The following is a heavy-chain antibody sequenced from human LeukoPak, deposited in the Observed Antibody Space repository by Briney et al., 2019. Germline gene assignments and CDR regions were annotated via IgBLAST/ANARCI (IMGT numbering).Heavy chain of an antibody. V-gene: IGHV3-30*04. CDR2: ISYDGSNK. CDR1: GFAFSSYA. CDR3: AKTSRGVGATKGDDAFDI. J-gene: IGHJ3*02. D-gene: IGHD1-26*01. Sequence: GGSLRLSCAASGFAFSSYAMHWVRQAPGKGLEWVAVISYDGSNKYYADSVKGRFTISRDNSKNTLYLQMNSLGAEDTAVYYCAKTSRGVGATKGDDAFDIWGQGTMVTVSS.